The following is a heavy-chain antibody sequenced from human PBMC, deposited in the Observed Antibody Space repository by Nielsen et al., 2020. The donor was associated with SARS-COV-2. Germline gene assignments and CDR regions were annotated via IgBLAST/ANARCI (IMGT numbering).Heavy chain of an antibody. CDR1: EFTFSKYG. CDR3: VRVRDDGYYYDTGPFDY. V-gene: IGHV3-74*01. D-gene: IGHD3-22*01. Sequence: GESLKISCVGSEFTFSKYGMNWVRQAPGKGLAWVAHINSDGSRTTYADSVKGRFTISRDNTENTLYLQMNSLRADDTAMYYCVRVRDDGYYYDTGPFDYWGQGTLVTVSS. CDR2: INSDGSRT. J-gene: IGHJ4*02.